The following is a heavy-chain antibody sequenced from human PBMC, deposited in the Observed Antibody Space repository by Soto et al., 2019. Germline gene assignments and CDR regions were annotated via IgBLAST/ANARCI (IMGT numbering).Heavy chain of an antibody. J-gene: IGHJ6*01. V-gene: IGHV3-53*01. Sequence: RGSLRLTCASSGFTVSSNYMSWVRQAPGRELEWVSVIYSGGSTYYADSVKGRFTISRDNSKNTLYLQMNSLRAEDTAVYYCARDHWRSSFPSYYYGMDVWGQGTTVTVSS. CDR2: IYSGGST. CDR3: ARDHWRSSFPSYYYGMDV. D-gene: IGHD6-6*01. CDR1: GFTVSSNY.